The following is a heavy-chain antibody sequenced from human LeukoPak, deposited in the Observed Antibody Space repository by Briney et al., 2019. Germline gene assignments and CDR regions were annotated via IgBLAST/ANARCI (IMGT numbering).Heavy chain of an antibody. D-gene: IGHD1-26*01. CDR2: INHFGST. CDR3: ARIRSRKWGFDY. J-gene: IGHJ4*02. Sequence: SETLSLTCAVYGGSFIGYYWSWIRQPPGKGLEWIGEINHFGSTNYNPSLKSRVAISIDTSKNQFSLKLSSVTAADTAVYYCARIRSRKWGFDYWGQGTLVTVSS. CDR1: GGSFIGYY. V-gene: IGHV4-34*01.